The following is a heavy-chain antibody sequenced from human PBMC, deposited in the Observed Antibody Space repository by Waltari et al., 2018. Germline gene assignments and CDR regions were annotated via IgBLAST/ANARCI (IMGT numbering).Heavy chain of an antibody. V-gene: IGHV1-69*13. CDR2: IIPSFGTA. CDR1: GGTFSSYA. CDR3: ARDLGHCGGDCRNPRGAFDI. D-gene: IGHD2-21*01. Sequence: QVQLVQSGAEVKKPGSSVKVSCKASGGTFSSYAISWVRQAPGQGLEWMGGIIPSFGTANYAQKFQGRVTITADESTSTAYMELSSLRSEDTAVYYCARDLGHCGGDCRNPRGAFDIWGQGTMVTVSS. J-gene: IGHJ3*02.